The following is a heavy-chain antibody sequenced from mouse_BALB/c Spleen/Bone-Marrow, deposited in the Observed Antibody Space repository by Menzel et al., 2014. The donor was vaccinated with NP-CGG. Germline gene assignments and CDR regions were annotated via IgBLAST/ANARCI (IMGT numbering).Heavy chain of an antibody. CDR3: TRSYGSSYEYYFDY. J-gene: IGHJ2*01. CDR1: GYTFTSCW. D-gene: IGHD1-1*01. Sequence: QVQLKESGAELVRPGASVKLSCKASGYTFTSCWMNWVKQGPGQGLEWIGNIYPSDSYTNYNQKFKDKATLTVDKSSSTAYMQLSSPTSEDSAVYYCTRSYGSSYEYYFDYWGQGTTLTVSS. CDR2: IYPSDSYT. V-gene: IGHV1-69*02.